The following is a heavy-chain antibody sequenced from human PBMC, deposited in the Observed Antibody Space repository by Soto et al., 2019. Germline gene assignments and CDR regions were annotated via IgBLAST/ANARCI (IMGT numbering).Heavy chain of an antibody. CDR3: ARPPFPGCINAICYPLDF. CDR2: INPSGGST. D-gene: IGHD2-8*01. Sequence: GASVKVSCKSSGYTFTHYYIHWVRQAPGQGLEWMGMINPSGGSTSYAQKFQGRLTMTTDTSTNTVYMELSSLRSEDTAVFYCARPPFPGCINAICYPLDFWGQGAQVTVSS. J-gene: IGHJ4*02. CDR1: GYTFTHYY. V-gene: IGHV1-46*01.